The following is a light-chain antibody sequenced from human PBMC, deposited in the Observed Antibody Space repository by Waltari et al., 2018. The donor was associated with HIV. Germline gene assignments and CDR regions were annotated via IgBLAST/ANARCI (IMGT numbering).Light chain of an antibody. J-gene: IGKJ2*02. V-gene: IGKV3-20*01. CDR1: QIVSGDY. CDR3: QQYGSSPCT. CDR2: GAS. Sequence: EIVLTQSPATLSLSPGERATLSCRASQIVSGDYLAWYQQKPGQAPRLLIYGASTRATDVPERFSGSRSGTLFTLTINRLEPEDFAMYYCQQYGSSPCTFGRGTNLDIK.